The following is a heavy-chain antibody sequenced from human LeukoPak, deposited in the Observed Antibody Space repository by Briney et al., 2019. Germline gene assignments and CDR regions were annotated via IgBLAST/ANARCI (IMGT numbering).Heavy chain of an antibody. CDR2: ISSSRSYI. J-gene: IGHJ3*02. V-gene: IGHV3-21*01. CDR3: ARALSSGWSHAFDI. D-gene: IGHD6-19*01. CDR1: GFTFSSYS. Sequence: GGSLRLSCAASGFTFSSYSMNWVRQAPGKGLEWVSSISSSRSYIYYADSVKGRFTISRDNAKNSLYLQMNGLRAEDTAVYYCARALSSGWSHAFDIWGQGTMVTVSS.